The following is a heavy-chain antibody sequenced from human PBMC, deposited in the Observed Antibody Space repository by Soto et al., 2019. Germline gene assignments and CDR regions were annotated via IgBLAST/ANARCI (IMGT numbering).Heavy chain of an antibody. Sequence: GASVKVFSQASWGTLNNNIFTLGRPAPGQRLEWMGRIIPVLGVTYYAQRFQGRVTITADKSTTTAYMELSSLRSEDTAIYYCASSLNPGSATPSYYAMSVWGQGTTVTVSS. CDR2: IIPVLGVT. CDR1: WGTLNNNI. J-gene: IGHJ6*02. D-gene: IGHD2-15*01. CDR3: ASSLNPGSATPSYYAMSV. V-gene: IGHV1-69*02.